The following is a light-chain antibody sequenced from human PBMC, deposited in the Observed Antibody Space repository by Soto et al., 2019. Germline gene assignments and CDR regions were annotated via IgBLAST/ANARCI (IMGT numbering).Light chain of an antibody. J-gene: IGKJ4*01. CDR2: AAS. CDR1: QGISSW. Sequence: DIQMTQSPSSVSASVGDRVTITCRASQGISSWLAWYQHKPGKAPNLLIYAASILQSGVPSRFSGSGSGTDFTLTISNLQPEDFATYSCQQADSFPLTLGGGTKVEIK. V-gene: IGKV1-12*01. CDR3: QQADSFPLT.